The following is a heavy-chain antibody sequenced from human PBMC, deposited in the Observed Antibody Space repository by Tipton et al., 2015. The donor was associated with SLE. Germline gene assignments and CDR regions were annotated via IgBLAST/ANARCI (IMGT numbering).Heavy chain of an antibody. V-gene: IGHV4-34*01. CDR2: INHSGGT. CDR1: GGSFSGYY. J-gene: IGHJ4*02. Sequence: TLSLTCAVYGGSFSGYYWSWIRQPPGKGLEWIGEINHSGGTNYNPSLKSRVTISVDTSKNQFSLKLSSVTAEDTAVYYCARDTPQRLIWGSYRHFDYWGQGTLVTVSS. CDR3: ARDTPQRLIWGSYRHFDY. D-gene: IGHD3-16*02.